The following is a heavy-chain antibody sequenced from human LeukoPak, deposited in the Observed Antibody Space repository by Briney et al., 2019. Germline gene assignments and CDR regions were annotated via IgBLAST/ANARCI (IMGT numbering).Heavy chain of an antibody. J-gene: IGHJ4*02. D-gene: IGHD3-10*01. V-gene: IGHV3-23*01. Sequence: GGPLRLSCAASGFTFSRYAMSWLRRAPGKGLEWVSSISGSGGSTYYADSVKGRFTISRDNSKNTLYLQMNSLRAEDTAVYYCAKGPSIWFGEPNPDYWGRGTLVTVSS. CDR2: ISGSGGST. CDR3: AKGPSIWFGEPNPDY. CDR1: GFTFSRYA.